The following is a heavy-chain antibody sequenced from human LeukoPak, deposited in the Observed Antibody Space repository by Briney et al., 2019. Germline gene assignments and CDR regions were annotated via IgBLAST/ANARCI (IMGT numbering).Heavy chain of an antibody. J-gene: IGHJ4*02. CDR3: ARAMGMWYYDFWGGYPPFDY. D-gene: IGHD3-3*01. Sequence: PGGSLRLSCAASGFTFSSYWMHWVRQAPGKGLEWVSYISSSSSTIYYADSVKGRFTISRDNAKNSLYLQMNSLRAEDTAVYYCARAMGMWYYDFWGGYPPFDYWGQGTLVTVSS. V-gene: IGHV3-48*01. CDR1: GFTFSSYW. CDR2: ISSSSSTI.